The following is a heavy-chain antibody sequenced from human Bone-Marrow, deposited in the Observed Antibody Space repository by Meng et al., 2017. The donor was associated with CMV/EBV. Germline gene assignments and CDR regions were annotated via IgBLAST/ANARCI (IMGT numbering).Heavy chain of an antibody. V-gene: IGHV3-9*01. CDR2: ISWNSGSI. J-gene: IGHJ4*02. Sequence: SLKISCAASGFTFDDYAMHWVRQAPGKGLEWVSGISWNSGSIGYADSVKGRFTISRDKAKNSLYLQMNSLRADDTAVYYCAKAGMRCSSANCYNSFDYWGQGTLVTVSS. D-gene: IGHD2-2*02. CDR1: GFTFDDYA. CDR3: AKAGMRCSSANCYNSFDY.